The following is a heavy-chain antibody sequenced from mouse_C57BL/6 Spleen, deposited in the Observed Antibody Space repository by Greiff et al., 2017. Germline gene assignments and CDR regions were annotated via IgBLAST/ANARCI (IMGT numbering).Heavy chain of an antibody. D-gene: IGHD3-2*02. CDR3: ARYIRGSGHYYAMDY. CDR1: GFTFTDYY. J-gene: IGHJ4*01. Sequence: EVKLLESGGGLVQPGGSLSLSCAASGFTFTDYYMSWVRQPPGKALEWLGFIRNKANGYTTEYSASVKGRFTISRDNSQSILYLQMNALRAEDSATYYCARYIRGSGHYYAMDYWGQGTSVTVSS. V-gene: IGHV7-3*01. CDR2: IRNKANGYTT.